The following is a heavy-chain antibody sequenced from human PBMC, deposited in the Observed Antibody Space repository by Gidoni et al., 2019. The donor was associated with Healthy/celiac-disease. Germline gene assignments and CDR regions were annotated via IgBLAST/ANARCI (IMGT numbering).Heavy chain of an antibody. V-gene: IGHV3-30*18. D-gene: IGHD5-18*01. J-gene: IGHJ4*02. Sequence: QVQLVESGGGVVQPGRSLSLPCAASVFTFSSYGMHWVPQAPGKGLEWVAVITYDGSNKYYADSVKGRFTTSRDNSKNTLYLQMNSLRAEDTAVYYCAKALYSYGSEAYYFDYWGQGTLVTVSS. CDR3: AKALYSYGSEAYYFDY. CDR1: VFTFSSYG. CDR2: ITYDGSNK.